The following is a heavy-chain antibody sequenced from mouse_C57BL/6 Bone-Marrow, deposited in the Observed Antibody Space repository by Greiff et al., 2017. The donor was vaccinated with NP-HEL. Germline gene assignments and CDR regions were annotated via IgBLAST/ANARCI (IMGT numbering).Heavy chain of an antibody. J-gene: IGHJ1*03. Sequence: QVQLQQSGAELMKPGASVKLSCKATGYTFTGYWIEWVKQRPGHGLEWIGEILPGSGSTYSNEKFKCKATCTADTSSNTAYMQLSSLTTEDSAIYYCARVWYFDVWGTGTTVTVSS. CDR2: ILPGSGST. CDR1: GYTFTGYW. V-gene: IGHV1-9*01. CDR3: ARVWYFDV.